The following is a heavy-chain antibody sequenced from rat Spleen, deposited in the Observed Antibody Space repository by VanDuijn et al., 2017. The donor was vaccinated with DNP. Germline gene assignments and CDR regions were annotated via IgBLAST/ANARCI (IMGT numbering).Heavy chain of an antibody. D-gene: IGHD1-11*01. V-gene: IGHV5-25*01. Sequence: EVQLVESGGDLVQPGRSLKLSCVASGFTFSNYYMAWVRQAPTKGLEWVASISTSGGNSYYRDSVKGRFTISRDNAKNTLYLQMNSLRSEDTATYYCARGGRSYFDYWGQGVMVTVSS. CDR1: GFTFSNYY. CDR2: ISTSGGNS. J-gene: IGHJ2*01. CDR3: ARGGRSYFDY.